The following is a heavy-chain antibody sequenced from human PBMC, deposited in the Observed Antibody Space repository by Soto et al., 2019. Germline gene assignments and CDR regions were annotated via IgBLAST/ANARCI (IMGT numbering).Heavy chain of an antibody. CDR2: ISGSGGST. CDR1: GFTFSSYA. D-gene: IGHD3-10*01. CDR3: AEGYLLLWFGELSFDY. V-gene: IGHV3-23*01. Sequence: GGSLRLSCAASGFTFSSYAMSWVRQAPGKGLEWVSAISGSGGSTYYADSVKGRFTISRDNSKNTLYLQMNSLRAEDTAVYYCAEGYLLLWFGELSFDYWGQGTLVTVSS. J-gene: IGHJ4*02.